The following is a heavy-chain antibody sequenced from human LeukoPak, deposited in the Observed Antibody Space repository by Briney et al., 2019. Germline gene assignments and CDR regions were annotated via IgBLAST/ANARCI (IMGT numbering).Heavy chain of an antibody. D-gene: IGHD3-22*01. V-gene: IGHV1-2*02. CDR3: ARGSGYYDSSGYYNFDY. Sequence: ASVTVSCKASGYTFTGYYMHWVRQAPGQGLEWMGWVNPNSGGTKYAQKFQDRVTMTRDTSISTAYMELSRLRSDDTAVYYCARGSGYYDSSGYYNFDYWGQGTLVTVSS. CDR1: GYTFTGYY. CDR2: VNPNSGGT. J-gene: IGHJ4*02.